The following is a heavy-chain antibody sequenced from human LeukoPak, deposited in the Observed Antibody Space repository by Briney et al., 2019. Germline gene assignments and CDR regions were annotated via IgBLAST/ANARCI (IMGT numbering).Heavy chain of an antibody. Sequence: ASVKVSCKASGYTFTGYYMHWVRQAPGQGLEWMGWISPYNGNTYYSQRLQDRVTITKDASTGTAYMELSSLRTDDTAMYYCARNGRGRRVVEDLFEYWGQGTLVGVSS. D-gene: IGHD3-10*01. CDR3: ARNGRGRRVVEDLFEY. CDR1: GYTFTGYY. J-gene: IGHJ4*02. CDR2: ISPYNGNT. V-gene: IGHV1-2*02.